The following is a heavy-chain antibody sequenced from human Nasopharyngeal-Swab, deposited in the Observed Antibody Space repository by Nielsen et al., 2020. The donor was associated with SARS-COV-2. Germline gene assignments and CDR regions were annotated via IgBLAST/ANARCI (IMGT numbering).Heavy chain of an antibody. CDR2: IDPSDSYT. V-gene: IGHV5-10-1*01. CDR3: ARSDTAMGVGH. Sequence: VRQAPGKGLEWMGRIDPSDSYTNYSPSFQGHVTISADKSISTAYLQWSSPKASDTAMYYCARSDTAMGVGHWGQGTLVTVSS. D-gene: IGHD5-18*01. J-gene: IGHJ5*02.